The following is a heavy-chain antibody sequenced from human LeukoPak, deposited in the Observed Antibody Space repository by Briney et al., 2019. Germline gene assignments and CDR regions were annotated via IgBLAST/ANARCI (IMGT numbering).Heavy chain of an antibody. CDR1: GFTFSSYS. J-gene: IGHJ5*02. D-gene: IGHD1-26*01. CDR3: ARAGVGALRAHTFDP. V-gene: IGHV3-48*01. CDR2: ISSSSSTI. Sequence: PGGSLRLSCAASGFTFSSYSMNWVRQAPGRGLEWVSYISSSSSTIYYADFVKGRFTISRDNAKNSLYLQMNSLRAEDTAVYYCARAGVGALRAHTFDPWGQGALVTVSS.